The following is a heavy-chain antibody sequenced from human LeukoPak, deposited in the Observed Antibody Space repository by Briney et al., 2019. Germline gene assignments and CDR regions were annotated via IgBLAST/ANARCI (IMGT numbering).Heavy chain of an antibody. CDR1: RLTFSGYA. J-gene: IGHJ3*02. CDR3: ARGRGLDI. V-gene: IGHV3-23*01. Sequence: GGSLRLSCAASRLTFSGYAMSWVRQTPEKGLEWVSSIGGGGSPTYYTDSVKGRFTISRDNSKNTLYLQMNSLRAEDTAVYYCARGRGLDIWGQGTRVTVTS. CDR2: IGGGGSPT.